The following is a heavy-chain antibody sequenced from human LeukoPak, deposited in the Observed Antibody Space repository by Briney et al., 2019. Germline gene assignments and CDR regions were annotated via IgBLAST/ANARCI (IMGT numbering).Heavy chain of an antibody. CDR1: GFTFSSYW. D-gene: IGHD6-13*01. V-gene: IGHV3-74*01. J-gene: IGHJ5*02. CDR2: INSDGSST. Sequence: GGSLRLSCAASGFTFSSYWMHWVRQAPGKGLVWVSRINSDGSSTSYADSVKGRFTISRDNAKNTLYLRMNSLRAEDTAVYYCARELAAAAPTGFDPWGQGTLVTVSS. CDR3: ARELAAAAPTGFDP.